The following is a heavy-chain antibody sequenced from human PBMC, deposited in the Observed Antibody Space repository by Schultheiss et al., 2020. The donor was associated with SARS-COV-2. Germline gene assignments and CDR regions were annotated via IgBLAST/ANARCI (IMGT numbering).Heavy chain of an antibody. J-gene: IGHJ3*02. V-gene: IGHV5-51*01. Sequence: GGSLRLSFKGSGYSFTSYWIGWVRQMPGKGLEWLGIIYPGDSDTKYSPSFQGQVTISADKSISTAYLQWSSLKASDTAMYYCARPYCSGGSCPRAFDIWGQGTMVTVSS. CDR3: ARPYCSGGSCPRAFDI. CDR2: IYPGDSDT. D-gene: IGHD2-15*01. CDR1: GYSFTSYW.